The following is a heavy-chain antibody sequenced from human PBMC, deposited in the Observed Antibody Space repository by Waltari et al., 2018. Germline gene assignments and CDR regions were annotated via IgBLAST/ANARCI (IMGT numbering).Heavy chain of an antibody. D-gene: IGHD3-9*01. V-gene: IGHV3-7*01. Sequence: EVQLVESGGGLVQPGGSLRLSCEASGFSFSSYWMSWVRQAPGKGLELVAHIKEDGSVKYYVDSVKGRFTSSRDNAKNSVFLQMNSLRVEDTATYFCVRLGDTTGFYDYWGQGTALTVSS. CDR3: VRLGDTTGFYDY. CDR2: IKEDGSVK. CDR1: GFSFSSYW. J-gene: IGHJ4*02.